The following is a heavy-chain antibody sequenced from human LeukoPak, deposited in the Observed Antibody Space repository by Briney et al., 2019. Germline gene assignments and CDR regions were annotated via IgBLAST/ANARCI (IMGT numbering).Heavy chain of an antibody. CDR1: GFIVNSNY. V-gene: IGHV3-23*01. J-gene: IGHJ5*02. CDR2: ISGSGGST. CDR3: AKALDYDFWSGYPGVDP. Sequence: PGGSLRLSCAASGFIVNSNYMSWVRQAPGKGLEWVSAISGSGGSTYYADSVKGRFTISRDNSKNTLYLQMNSLRAEDTAVYYCAKALDYDFWSGYPGVDPWGQGTLVTVSS. D-gene: IGHD3-3*01.